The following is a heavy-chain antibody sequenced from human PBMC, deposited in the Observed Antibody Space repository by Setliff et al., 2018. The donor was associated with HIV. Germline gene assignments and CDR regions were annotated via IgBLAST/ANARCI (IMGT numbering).Heavy chain of an antibody. CDR1: GDTFSSYA. Sequence: ASVKVSCKASGDTFSSYAISWVRQAPGQGLGWMGGIIPVPGLSYYAQNFQGRVTITADESTSTAYMELSSLRSEDTAVYYCASYSGSYYFILHYWGQGTLVTVSS. CDR3: ASYSGSYYFILHY. V-gene: IGHV1-69*10. CDR2: IIPVPGLS. J-gene: IGHJ4*02. D-gene: IGHD1-26*01.